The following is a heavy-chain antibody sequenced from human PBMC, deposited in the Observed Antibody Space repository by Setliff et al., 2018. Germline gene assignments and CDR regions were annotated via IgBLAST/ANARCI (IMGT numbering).Heavy chain of an antibody. J-gene: IGHJ4*02. CDR1: GYTFSNYG. V-gene: IGHV1-18*01. CDR2: ISAYTGNT. D-gene: IGHD2-8*01. Sequence: GASVKVSCKDSGYTFSNYGITWVRQAPGQGLEWMGWISAYTGNTKFAQKFQGRVTMTTDTSTSTAYLELRSLTSDDTAVYYCSKLVRYCTTTACQGASGAGFWGQGTLVTVS. CDR3: SKLVRYCTTTACQGASGAGF.